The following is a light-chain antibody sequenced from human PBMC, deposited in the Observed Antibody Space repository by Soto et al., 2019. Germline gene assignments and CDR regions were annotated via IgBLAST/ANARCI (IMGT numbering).Light chain of an antibody. V-gene: IGKV1-9*01. J-gene: IGKJ4*01. CDR2: AAS. Sequence: DIQLTQAPSFLSASVGDRVTITCRASQGISTYLVWYQQKPGKAPKLLIYAASTLHSGVPSRFSGSGSGTEFTLTISSLQPEDFATYYCQQLNSYPLTFGGGTKVEIK. CDR3: QQLNSYPLT. CDR1: QGISTY.